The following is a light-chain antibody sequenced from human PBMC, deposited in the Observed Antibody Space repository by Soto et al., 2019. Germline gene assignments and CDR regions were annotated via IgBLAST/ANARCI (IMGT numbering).Light chain of an antibody. Sequence: EIVLTQSPATLSLSPGERDTLSCRASQSVSSYLAWYQQKPGQAPRLLIYDASNRATGIPARFSGSGSGTDFTLTISSLEPEDFAVYYCQQRSNSFTFGGGTKVAIK. CDR1: QSVSSY. CDR3: QQRSNSFT. V-gene: IGKV3-11*01. CDR2: DAS. J-gene: IGKJ4*01.